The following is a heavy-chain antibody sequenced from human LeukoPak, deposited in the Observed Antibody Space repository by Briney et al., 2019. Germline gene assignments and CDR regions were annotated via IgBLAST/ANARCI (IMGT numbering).Heavy chain of an antibody. J-gene: IGHJ5*02. Sequence: KVGESLKISCKGSGYSFTSQWIGWVRQMPGKGLEWMGIIYPADSDTKYSPSFQGQVTISADKSINTAYLQWSSLKASDTAMYYCARSPPGYSSGWPREFDPWGQGTLVTVSS. CDR3: ARSPPGYSSGWPREFDP. CDR2: IYPADSDT. D-gene: IGHD6-19*01. V-gene: IGHV5-51*01. CDR1: GYSFTSQW.